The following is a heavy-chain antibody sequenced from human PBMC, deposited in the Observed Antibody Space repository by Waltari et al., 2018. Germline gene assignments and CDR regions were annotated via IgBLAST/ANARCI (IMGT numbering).Heavy chain of an antibody. J-gene: IGHJ4*02. Sequence: EVELVQSGAEVKRPGESLKISCKASGDSFSTHWTAWVRRMSGAGLEWMGVIWRGDSDTRYSPSFQGQVTISADKSITTAYLQWSSLKASATAMYYCATITSLPNGHFDYWGQGTLITVSS. CDR3: ATITSLPNGHFDY. CDR2: IWRGDSDT. CDR1: GDSFSTHW. D-gene: IGHD1-20*01. V-gene: IGHV5-51*01.